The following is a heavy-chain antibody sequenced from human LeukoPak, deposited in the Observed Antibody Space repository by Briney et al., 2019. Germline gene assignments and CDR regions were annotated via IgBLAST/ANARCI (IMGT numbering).Heavy chain of an antibody. J-gene: IGHJ4*02. CDR1: GYTFTSYA. D-gene: IGHD3-10*01. V-gene: IGHV1-3*01. CDR3: VRDLYGSGRYQRDY. CDR2: INAGNGNT. Sequence: ASVKVSCKASGYTFTSYAMHRVRQAPGQRLEWMGWINAGNGNTKYSQKFQGRVTITRDTSASTAYMELSSLRSEDTAVYYCVRDLYGSGRYQRDYWGQGTLVTVSS.